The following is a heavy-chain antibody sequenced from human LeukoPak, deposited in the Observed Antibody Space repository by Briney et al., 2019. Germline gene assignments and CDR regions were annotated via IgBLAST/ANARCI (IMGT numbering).Heavy chain of an antibody. CDR3: ARQWRELLGCWFDP. Sequence: SETLSLTCTVSGGSISSGIHYWRWIRQSPGKGLEWIGSIYYSGTTYFNPSLKSRVTISVDTSKNRFSLKLSSVTAADTAVYYCARQWRELLGCWFDPWGQGTLVTVSS. J-gene: IGHJ5*02. CDR2: IYYSGTT. V-gene: IGHV4-39*01. CDR1: GGSISSGIHY. D-gene: IGHD1-26*01.